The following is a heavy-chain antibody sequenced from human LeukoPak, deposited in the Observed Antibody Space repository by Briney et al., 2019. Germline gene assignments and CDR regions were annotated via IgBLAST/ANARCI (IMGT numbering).Heavy chain of an antibody. CDR1: GGSFSGYY. CDR2: INHSGST. CDR3: ARWYSSSSRGFDP. J-gene: IGHJ5*02. D-gene: IGHD6-6*01. Sequence: SETLSLTYAVYGGSFSGYYWSWIRQPPRKGLEWIGEINHSGSTNYDPSLKNRVTISVDTSKSQFSLKLSSVTAADTAVYYCARWYSSSSRGFDPWGQGTLVTVSS. V-gene: IGHV4-34*01.